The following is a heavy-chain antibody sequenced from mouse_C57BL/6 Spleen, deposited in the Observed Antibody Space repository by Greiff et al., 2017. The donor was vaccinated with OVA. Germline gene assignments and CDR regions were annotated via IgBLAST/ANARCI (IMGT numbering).Heavy chain of an antibody. CDR1: GYTFTSYW. D-gene: IGHD1-1*01. CDR3: ARWNYGSYAMDY. V-gene: IGHV1-55*01. J-gene: IGHJ4*01. Sequence: VQLQQSGAELVKPGASVKMSCKASGYTFTSYWMTWVKQRPGQGLEWIGDIYPGSGSTNYNEKFKSKATLTVDTSSSTAYMQLSSLTSEDSAVYYCARWNYGSYAMDYWGQGTSVTVSS. CDR2: IYPGSGST.